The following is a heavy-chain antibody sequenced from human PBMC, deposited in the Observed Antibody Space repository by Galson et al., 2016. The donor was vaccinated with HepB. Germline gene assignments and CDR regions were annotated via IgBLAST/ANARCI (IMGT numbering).Heavy chain of an antibody. CDR2: IYHSGST. D-gene: IGHD3-16*02. V-gene: IGHV4-4*02. Sequence: SETLSLTCAVSGGSISSSNWWSWVRQPPGKGLEWIGEIYHSGSTNYNPSLKSRVTISVDKSKNQFSLKLSSVTAADTAVYYCARKVGMITFGGVIDTFDYWGHGTLVAVSS. CDR1: GGSISSSNW. J-gene: IGHJ4*01. CDR3: ARKVGMITFGGVIDTFDY.